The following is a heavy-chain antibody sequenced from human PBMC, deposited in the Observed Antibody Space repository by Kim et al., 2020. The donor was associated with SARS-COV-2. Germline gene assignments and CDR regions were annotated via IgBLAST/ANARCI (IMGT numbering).Heavy chain of an antibody. CDR3: ARDPNYYYDSSGYYPQGSYYYGMDV. Sequence: GGSLRLSCAASGFTFSSYWMSWVRQAPGKGLEWVANIKQDGSEKYYVDSVKGRFTISRDNAKNSLYLQMNSLRAEDTAVYYCARDPNYYYDSSGYYPQGSYYYGMDVWGQGTTVTVSS. V-gene: IGHV3-7*01. CDR1: GFTFSSYW. D-gene: IGHD3-22*01. J-gene: IGHJ6*02. CDR2: IKQDGSEK.